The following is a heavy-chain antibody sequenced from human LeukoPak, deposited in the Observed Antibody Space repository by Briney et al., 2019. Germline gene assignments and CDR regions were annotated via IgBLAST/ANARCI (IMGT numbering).Heavy chain of an antibody. V-gene: IGHV3-48*01. D-gene: IGHD3-10*01. CDR1: GFTFSDFT. J-gene: IGHJ4*02. CDR3: ARVRGDYYFDS. Sequence: PGGSLRLSCAASGFTFSDFTMNWGRQAPGKGLEWLSYIRNGGDAMSYADSVKGRFSVSRDNVKRSLYLQMNSLRAEDTAVYYCARVRGDYYFDSWGQGTLGTVSS. CDR2: IRNGGDAM.